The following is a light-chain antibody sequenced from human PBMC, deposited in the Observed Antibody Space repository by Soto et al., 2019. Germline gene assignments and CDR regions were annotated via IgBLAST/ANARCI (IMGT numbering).Light chain of an antibody. Sequence: EIVLTQSPATLSESPGERATLSCRASQNVSNNLAWYQQKPGQAPSLLIYGTSTRATGFPARFSGSASGTDFTLTISSLQSEDFAVYYCQQYNAWPLTFGGGTKVDI. CDR1: QNVSNN. J-gene: IGKJ4*01. CDR2: GTS. CDR3: QQYNAWPLT. V-gene: IGKV3-15*01.